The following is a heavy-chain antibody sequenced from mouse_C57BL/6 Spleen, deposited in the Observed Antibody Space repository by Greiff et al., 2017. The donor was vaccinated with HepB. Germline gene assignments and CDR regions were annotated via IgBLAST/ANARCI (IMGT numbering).Heavy chain of an antibody. V-gene: IGHV3-6*01. CDR2: ISYDGSN. D-gene: IGHD2-4*01. CDR1: GYSITSGYY. Sequence: EVQLQESGPGLVKPSQSLSLTCSVTGYSITSGYYWNWIRQFPGNKLEWMGYISYDGSNNYNPSLKNRISITRDTSKNQFFLKLNSVTTEDTATYYCARPPIYYDYDPWYFDVWGTGTTVTVSS. CDR3: ARPPIYYDYDPWYFDV. J-gene: IGHJ1*03.